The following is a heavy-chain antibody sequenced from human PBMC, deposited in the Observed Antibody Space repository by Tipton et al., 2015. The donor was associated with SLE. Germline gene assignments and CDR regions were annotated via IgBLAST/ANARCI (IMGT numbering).Heavy chain of an antibody. CDR2: VYKN. CDR1: RYSISSGYY. V-gene: IGHV4-38-2*02. Sequence: TLSLTCIVSRYSISSGYYWTWIRQSPGKGLEWIGNVYKNYNPSLESRVTISVDTSRNLFSLKLSSVTAADTAVYYCARGIVAAFYYWGQGTLVTVSS. D-gene: IGHD2/OR15-2a*01. CDR3: ARGIVAAFYY. J-gene: IGHJ4*02.